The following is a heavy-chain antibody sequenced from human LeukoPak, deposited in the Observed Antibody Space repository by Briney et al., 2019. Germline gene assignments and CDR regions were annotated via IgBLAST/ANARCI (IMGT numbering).Heavy chain of an antibody. CDR2: IYPGDSDT. J-gene: IGHJ5*02. Sequence: GESLQISCQGSGYSFTSYWIGWVRQMPGKGLEWMGIIYPGDSDTRYSPSFQGQVTISADKSISTAYLQWSSLKASDIAMYYCARLRHYDILTGFPNWFDPWGQGTLVTVSS. V-gene: IGHV5-51*01. CDR3: ARLRHYDILTGFPNWFDP. D-gene: IGHD3-9*01. CDR1: GYSFTSYW.